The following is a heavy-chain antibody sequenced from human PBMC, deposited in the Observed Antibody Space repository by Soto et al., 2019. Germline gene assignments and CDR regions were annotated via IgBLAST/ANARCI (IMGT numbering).Heavy chain of an antibody. J-gene: IGHJ6*03. V-gene: IGHV1-69*02. D-gene: IGHD1-20*01. Sequence: QVQLIQSGAEVKKPGSSVKVSCRALGGTFTSHAISWVRQAPAQGLEWMGRIIPILGIANYTQKFQGRITITADRSPRTSYMELSSLTSEDTAVYYCAISKYNWDAPLENTSSMDIWGTGTTVTVSS. CDR2: IIPILGIA. CDR3: AISKYNWDAPLENTSSMDI. CDR1: GGTFTSHA.